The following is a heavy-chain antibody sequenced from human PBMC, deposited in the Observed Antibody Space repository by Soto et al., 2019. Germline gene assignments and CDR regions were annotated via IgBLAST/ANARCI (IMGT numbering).Heavy chain of an antibody. D-gene: IGHD6-19*01. V-gene: IGHV6-1*01. J-gene: IGHJ4*02. CDR1: GDSVSSNSAA. CDR2: TYYRPKWYN. Sequence: PSQTLSLTCAISGDSVSSNSAAWNWIRQSPSRGLEWLGRTYYRPKWYNDYAVSVKSRITINPDTSKNQFSLQLNSVTPEDTAVYYCARDGIAVAGTPSPLRYWGQGTLVTVSS. CDR3: ARDGIAVAGTPSPLRY.